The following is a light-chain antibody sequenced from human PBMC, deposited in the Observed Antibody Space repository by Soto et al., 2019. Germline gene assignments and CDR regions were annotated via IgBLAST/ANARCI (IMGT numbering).Light chain of an antibody. V-gene: IGKV3-15*01. CDR1: QSVSRN. CDR2: DAS. Sequence: EIVMTQSPATLSVSPEERATLSCRASQSVSRNLAWYQQKPGQPPRLLIYDASTRATGVPARFGGSGSGTEFTLTISGLQYEDFAVYYCQHYGDWPPDTFGQGTKVEI. J-gene: IGKJ2*01. CDR3: QHYGDWPPDT.